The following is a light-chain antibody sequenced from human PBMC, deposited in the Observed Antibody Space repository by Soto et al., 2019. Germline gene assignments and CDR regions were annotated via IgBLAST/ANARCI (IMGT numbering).Light chain of an antibody. CDR2: AAS. J-gene: IGKJ2*01. Sequence: DIPMTQSPSSLSASVGDRVTITCRTSQTISSYLNWYQQKPGKAPNLLIYAASSLQTGVPSRFSGSAFGTHFTLTISNLQVEDFATYYCQQSYSTPYTFGQGTKVQI. V-gene: IGKV1-39*01. CDR1: QTISSY. CDR3: QQSYSTPYT.